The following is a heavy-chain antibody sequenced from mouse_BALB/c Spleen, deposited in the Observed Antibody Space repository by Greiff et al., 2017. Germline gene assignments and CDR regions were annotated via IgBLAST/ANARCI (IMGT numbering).Heavy chain of an antibody. J-gene: IGHJ3*01. CDR2: INPNNGGT. V-gene: IGHV1-18*01. D-gene: IGHD2-4*01. CDR1: GYTFTDYN. Sequence: VQLKESGPELVKPGASVKIPCKASGYTFTDYNMAWVKQSHGKSLEWIGDINPNNGGTIYTQKFKGKATLTVDKSSSTAYMELRSLTSEDTAVYYCARDATMTSFAYWGQGTLVTVSA. CDR3: ARDATMTSFAY.